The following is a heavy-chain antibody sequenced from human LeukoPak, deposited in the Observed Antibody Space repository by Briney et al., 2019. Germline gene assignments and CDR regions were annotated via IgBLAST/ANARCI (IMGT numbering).Heavy chain of an antibody. Sequence: PSETLSITCTVSGGSISSYYWSWIRQPPGKGLEWIGYIYYSGSTNYNPSLKSRGTISVDTSKNQFSLRLSSVTAADTAVYYCARGQQVAYYFDYWGQGTLVTISS. CDR1: GGSISSYY. D-gene: IGHD6-13*01. CDR3: ARGQQVAYYFDY. V-gene: IGHV4-59*01. CDR2: IYYSGST. J-gene: IGHJ4*02.